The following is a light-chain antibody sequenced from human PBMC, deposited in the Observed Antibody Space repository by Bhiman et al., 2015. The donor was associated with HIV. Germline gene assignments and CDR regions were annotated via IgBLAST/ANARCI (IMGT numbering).Light chain of an antibody. V-gene: IGLV2-14*03. J-gene: IGLJ1*01. CDR1: SDDVASSDF. CDR2: DVI. Sequence: QSALTQPASVSASPGQSVTISCTGTSDDVASSDFVSWYQHYAGRGPRLIIYDVIKRPSGVSGRFSGSKSGNTASLTISGLQTEDEADYYCASYSGRNTFVFGTGTKVTVL. CDR3: ASYSGRNTFV.